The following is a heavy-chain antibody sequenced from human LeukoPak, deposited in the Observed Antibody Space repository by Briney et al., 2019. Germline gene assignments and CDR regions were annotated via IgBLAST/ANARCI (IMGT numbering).Heavy chain of an antibody. V-gene: IGHV3-23*01. CDR1: GFTVSSNY. Sequence: GGSLILSCAVSGFTVSSNYMSWVRQAPGKGLEWVSGISGTGGATYYADSVKGRFTISRDNSKNTLSLQMNSLRAEDTVVYYCAKGIESSGSYYTSFDYWGQGTLVTVSS. CDR3: AKGIESSGSYYTSFDY. CDR2: ISGTGGAT. D-gene: IGHD1-26*01. J-gene: IGHJ4*02.